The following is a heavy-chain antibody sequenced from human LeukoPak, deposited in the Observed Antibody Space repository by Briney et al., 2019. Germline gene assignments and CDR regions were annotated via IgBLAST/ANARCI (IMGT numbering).Heavy chain of an antibody. Sequence: SQTLSLTCTVSGGSISSGDYYWSWIRQPPGKGLEWFGYIYYSGSTYYNPSLKSRVTISVDTSKNQFSLKLSSVTAADTAVYYCARDGGGSYVPTDAFDIWGQGTMVTVSS. CDR1: GGSISSGDYY. D-gene: IGHD1-26*01. CDR3: ARDGGGSYVPTDAFDI. CDR2: IYYSGST. V-gene: IGHV4-30-4*08. J-gene: IGHJ3*02.